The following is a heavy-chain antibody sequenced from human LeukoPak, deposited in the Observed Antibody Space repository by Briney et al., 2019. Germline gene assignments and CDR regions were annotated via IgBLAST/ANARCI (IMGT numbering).Heavy chain of an antibody. CDR3: ALLAVASDFDY. J-gene: IGHJ4*02. CDR2: MGSNGTTI. Sequence: GGSLRLSCAASGFTFTSYWMHWVRQAPGKGLEWVSNMGSNGTTIYYADSMKGRFSISRDNAKSSLYLQMNSLRVEDTAVYYCALLAVASDFDYWGQGALVTVSS. CDR1: GFTFTSYW. D-gene: IGHD6-19*01. V-gene: IGHV3-48*04.